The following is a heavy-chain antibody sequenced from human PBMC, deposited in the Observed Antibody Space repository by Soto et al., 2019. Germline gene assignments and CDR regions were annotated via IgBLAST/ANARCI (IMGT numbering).Heavy chain of an antibody. V-gene: IGHV3-74*01. CDR2: FNTDGSTT. CDR3: LGTGSNSY. CDR1: GFTFSHHW. D-gene: IGHD1-26*01. Sequence: EVQLVESGGGYVQPGGSLRLSCAASGFTFSHHWMHWVRQAPGKGLVWVSRFNTDGSTTTYAGSVKGRFTISRDNAKNTFHLQMNSLRAEDTAIYYCLGTGSNSYWGQGTLVTVSS. J-gene: IGHJ4*02.